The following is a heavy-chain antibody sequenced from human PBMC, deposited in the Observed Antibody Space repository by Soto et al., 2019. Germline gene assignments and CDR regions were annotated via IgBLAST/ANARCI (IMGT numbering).Heavy chain of an antibody. CDR3: ARAPTVDYYYYGMDV. Sequence: GASVKVSCKASGYTFTSYDINWVRQATGQGLEWMGWMNPNSGNTGYAQKFQGRVTMTRNTSISTAYMELSSLRSEDTAVYYCARAPTVDYYYYGMDVWGQGTTVTVSS. J-gene: IGHJ6*02. CDR1: GYTFTSYD. CDR2: MNPNSGNT. V-gene: IGHV1-8*01. D-gene: IGHD4-17*01.